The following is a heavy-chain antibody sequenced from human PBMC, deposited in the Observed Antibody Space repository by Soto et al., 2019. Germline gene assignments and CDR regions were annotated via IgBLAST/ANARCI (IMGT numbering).Heavy chain of an antibody. CDR2: ISGSGGST. D-gene: IGHD6-13*01. Sequence: GGSLRLSCAASGFTFSSYATSWVRQAPGKGLEWVSVISGSGGSTYYADSVKGRFTISRDNSKNTLYLQMNSLRAEDTAVYYCAKDGPQQQLVPGLYYYYGMDVWGQGTTVTVSS. CDR3: AKDGPQQQLVPGLYYYYGMDV. V-gene: IGHV3-23*01. J-gene: IGHJ6*02. CDR1: GFTFSSYA.